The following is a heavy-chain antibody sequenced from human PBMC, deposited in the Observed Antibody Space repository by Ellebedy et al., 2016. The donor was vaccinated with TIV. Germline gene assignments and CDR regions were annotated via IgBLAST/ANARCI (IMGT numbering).Heavy chain of an antibody. V-gene: IGHV4-4*02. J-gene: IGHJ5*02. CDR1: GDSINTQNW. Sequence: MPSETLSLTCAVSGDSINTQNWWQWVRQTPGKGLEWIGESDHSGNVYYSPSFKSRVTILVDRSKNQFSLNLNSVTAADTAIYDCARVIGGCSDFSCYLDPWGQGILVTVSS. CDR2: SDHSGNV. D-gene: IGHD2-2*01. CDR3: ARVIGGCSDFSCYLDP.